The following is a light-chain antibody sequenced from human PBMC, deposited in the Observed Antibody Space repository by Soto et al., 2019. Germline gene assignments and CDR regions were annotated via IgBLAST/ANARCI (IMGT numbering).Light chain of an antibody. CDR1: QSIARW. CDR2: DAS. J-gene: IGKJ1*01. V-gene: IGKV1-5*01. CDR3: QQYNSYWT. Sequence: DIQMTQSPSTLSASVGDRVTITCRASQSIARWVAWYQQKPGKAPKLLIYDASNLESGVPSRFSGSGSGTEFTLTIISLQPEDCATYYCQQYNSYWTFGPGTKVDIK.